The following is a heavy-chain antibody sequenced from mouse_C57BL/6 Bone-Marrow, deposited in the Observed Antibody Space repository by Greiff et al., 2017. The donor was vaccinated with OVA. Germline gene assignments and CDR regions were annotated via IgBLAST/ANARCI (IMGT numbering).Heavy chain of an antibody. CDR2: IYPRSGNT. Sequence: VQLQESGAELARPGASVKLSCKASGYTFTSYGISWVKQRTGQGLEWIGEIYPRSGNTYYNEKFKGKATLTADKSSSTAYMELRSLTSEDSAVYFCARPYDGYYRFAYWGQGTLVTVSA. V-gene: IGHV1-81*01. J-gene: IGHJ3*01. CDR1: GYTFTSYG. D-gene: IGHD2-3*01. CDR3: ARPYDGYYRFAY.